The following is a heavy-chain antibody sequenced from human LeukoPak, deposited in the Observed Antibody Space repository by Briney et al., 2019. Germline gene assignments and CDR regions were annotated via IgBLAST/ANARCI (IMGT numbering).Heavy chain of an antibody. V-gene: IGHV4-34*01. CDR3: ARGGAATSYYYYYYMDV. J-gene: IGHJ6*03. CDR1: GGSFSGYY. D-gene: IGHD6-13*01. Sequence: SETLSLTCAVYGGSFSGYYWSWIRQPPGKGLEWIGEINHSGSTNYNPSLKSRVTISVDTSKNQFSLKLSSVTAADTAVHYCARGGAATSYYYYYYMDVWGKGTTVTVSS. CDR2: INHSGST.